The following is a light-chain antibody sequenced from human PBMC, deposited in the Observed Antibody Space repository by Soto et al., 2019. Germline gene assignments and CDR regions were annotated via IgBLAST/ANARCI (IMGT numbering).Light chain of an antibody. J-gene: IGLJ1*01. CDR3: SSYTSSRAYV. Sequence: QSALTQPASVSGSPGQSITISCTGTSSDVGGYNYVSWYQQHPGKAPKVMIYEVSNRPSGVSNRFSGSKSGNTASLTISGLQAEDEADYYCSSYTSSRAYVFGIGTKLTVL. CDR1: SSDVGGYNY. CDR2: EVS. V-gene: IGLV2-14*01.